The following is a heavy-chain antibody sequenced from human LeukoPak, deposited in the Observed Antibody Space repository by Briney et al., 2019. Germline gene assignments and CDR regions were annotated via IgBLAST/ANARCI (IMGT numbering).Heavy chain of an antibody. J-gene: IGHJ3*02. D-gene: IGHD3-9*01. CDR2: IIPIFGTA. Sequence: SVKVSCKASGGTFSSYAISWVRQAPGQGLEWMGGIIPIFGTANYAQKFQGRVTITADESTSTAYMELSSLRSEDTAVYYCETTYYDILTGNDAFDIWGQGTMVTVSS. V-gene: IGHV1-69*13. CDR1: GGTFSSYA. CDR3: ETTYYDILTGNDAFDI.